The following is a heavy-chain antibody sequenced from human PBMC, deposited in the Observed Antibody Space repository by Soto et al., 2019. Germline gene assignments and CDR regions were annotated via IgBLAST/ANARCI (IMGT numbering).Heavy chain of an antibody. Sequence: QVQLVESGGGVVQPGRSLRLSCAASGFTFSSYAMHWVRQAPGKGLEWVAVISYDGSNKYYADSVKGRFTISRDNYKNSLYLQMNSLRAEDTAVYYCARDDAPYYYDSSGYYYDWYFDLWGRGTLVTVSS. CDR1: GFTFSSYA. J-gene: IGHJ2*01. CDR2: ISYDGSNK. V-gene: IGHV3-30-3*01. CDR3: ARDDAPYYYDSSGYYYDWYFDL. D-gene: IGHD3-22*01.